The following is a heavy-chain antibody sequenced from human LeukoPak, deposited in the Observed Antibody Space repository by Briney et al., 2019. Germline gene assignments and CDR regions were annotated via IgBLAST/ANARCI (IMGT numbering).Heavy chain of an antibody. CDR3: VRSLGELSYYDY. CDR1: GGSISSYY. Sequence: SETLSLTCTVSGGSISSYYWSWIRQPPGKGLEWIGYIYYSGSTNYNPSLKSRVTISVDTSKDQFSLKLSSVTAADTAVYYCVRSLGELSYYDYWGQGTLVTVSS. J-gene: IGHJ4*02. D-gene: IGHD3-16*02. CDR2: IYYSGST. V-gene: IGHV4-59*01.